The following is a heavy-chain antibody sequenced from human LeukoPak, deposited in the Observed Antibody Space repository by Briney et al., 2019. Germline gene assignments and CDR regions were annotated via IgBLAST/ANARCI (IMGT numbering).Heavy chain of an antibody. CDR2: ISYDGSNK. CDR3: ARVPDYYGSGGAFDI. D-gene: IGHD3-10*01. Sequence: GGSLRLSCAASGFTFSSYAMHWVRQAPGKGLEWVAVISYDGSNKYYADSVKGRFTISRDNSKNTLYLQMNSLRAEDTAVYYCARVPDYYGSGGAFDIWGQGTMVTVSS. J-gene: IGHJ3*02. CDR1: GFTFSSYA. V-gene: IGHV3-30-3*01.